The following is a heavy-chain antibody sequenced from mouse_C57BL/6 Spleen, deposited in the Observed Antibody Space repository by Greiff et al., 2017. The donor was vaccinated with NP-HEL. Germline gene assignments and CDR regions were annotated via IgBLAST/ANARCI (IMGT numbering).Heavy chain of an antibody. CDR3: ASDYGSSPYYFDY. CDR1: GYTFTSYW. J-gene: IGHJ2*01. CDR2: IHPNSGST. D-gene: IGHD1-1*01. V-gene: IGHV1-64*01. Sequence: QVQLQQSGAELVKPGASVKLSCKASGYTFTSYWMHWVKQRPGQGLEWIGMIHPNSGSTNYNEKFKSKATLTVDKSSSTAYMQLSSLTSEDSAVYYCASDYGSSPYYFDYWGQGTTLAVSS.